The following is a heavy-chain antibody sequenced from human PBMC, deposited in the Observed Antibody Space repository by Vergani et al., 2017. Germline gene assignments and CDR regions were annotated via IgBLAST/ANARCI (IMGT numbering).Heavy chain of an antibody. D-gene: IGHD2-15*01. CDR3: ARGSCLGGSCDKPLFDY. CDR1: GGSINSHNYY. J-gene: IGHJ4*02. Sequence: QVQLQESGPGLVKPSQTLSLTCTVSGGSINSHNYYWSWIRQPAGKGLEWIGRTHTSGSTNYNPSLKSRVTMSEDTSKNQFFRNLTSVTAADTAVYFCARGSCLGGSCDKPLFDYWGQGILVTVSS. V-gene: IGHV4-61*02. CDR2: THTSGST.